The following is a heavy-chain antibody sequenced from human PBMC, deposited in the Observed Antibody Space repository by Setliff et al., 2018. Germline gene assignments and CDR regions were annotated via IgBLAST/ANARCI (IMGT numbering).Heavy chain of an antibody. CDR2: INPSGGST. V-gene: IGHV1-46*01. Sequence: ASVKVSCKASGYTFTSYYMHWVRQAPGQGLEWMGTINPSGGSTSYAQKFQGRVTITTDESTSTAYMELSSLRSEDTAVYYCARAPAGGHDYWGQGTLVTVSS. D-gene: IGHD2-15*01. CDR1: GYTFTSYY. J-gene: IGHJ4*02. CDR3: ARAPAGGHDY.